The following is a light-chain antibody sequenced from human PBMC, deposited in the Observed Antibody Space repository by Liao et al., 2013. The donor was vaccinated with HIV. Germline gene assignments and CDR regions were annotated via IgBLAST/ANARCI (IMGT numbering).Light chain of an antibody. CDR2: QDN. CDR1: NIGGKV. Sequence: SYDLTQPLSVSVATAQMARVTCGGNNIGGKVVHWYQQKPGQDPVLVIYQDNKRPSGIPERFSGSNSGNTATLTISGTQAMDEADYYCQAWDSSTAWVFGGGTKLTVL. V-gene: IGLV3-12*02. CDR3: QAWDSSTAWV. J-gene: IGLJ3*02.